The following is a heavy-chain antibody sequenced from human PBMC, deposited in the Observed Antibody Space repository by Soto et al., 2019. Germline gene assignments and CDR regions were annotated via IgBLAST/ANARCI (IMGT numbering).Heavy chain of an antibody. V-gene: IGHV4-39*01. D-gene: IGHD6-13*01. CDR3: ARRAAAGHFDF. Sequence: QLQLQESGPGLVKPSETLSLTCTVSGGSISSSDYYWGWIRQPPGRELEWIGNIYYTGSTYYSPSLKRRVTIFVDMSKNQVSLTLRSVTAADTAVYYCARRAAAGHFDFWGQGTLVTVSS. CDR1: GGSISSSDYY. CDR2: IYYTGST. J-gene: IGHJ4*02.